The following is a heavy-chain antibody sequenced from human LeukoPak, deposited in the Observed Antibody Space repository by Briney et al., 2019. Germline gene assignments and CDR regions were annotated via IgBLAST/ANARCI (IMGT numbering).Heavy chain of an antibody. J-gene: IGHJ4*02. CDR3: AKAGAEANGRYYYDS. Sequence: SETLSLTCTVSGASINSRNSYCGWMRQPPGEGLEWIATIYYSGVTYYNPSLNSRVTISADTSKNQFSLELSSVTAADTAVYYCAKAGAEANGRYYYDSWGQGTLVTVSS. V-gene: IGHV4-39*02. CDR2: IYYSGVT. CDR1: GASINSRNSY. D-gene: IGHD6-25*01.